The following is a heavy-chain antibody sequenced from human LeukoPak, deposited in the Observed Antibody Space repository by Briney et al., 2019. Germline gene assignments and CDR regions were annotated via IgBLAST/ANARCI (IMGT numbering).Heavy chain of an antibody. Sequence: GGSLRLSCAASGFTFSSYGMHWVRQAPGKGLEWVAVISYDGSNKYYADSVKGRFTISRDNAKNSPYLQMNSLRAEDTALYYCAKDYGSSGLSPYYFDYWGQGTLVTVSS. D-gene: IGHD6-19*01. CDR2: ISYDGSNK. V-gene: IGHV3-30*18. CDR1: GFTFSSYG. J-gene: IGHJ4*02. CDR3: AKDYGSSGLSPYYFDY.